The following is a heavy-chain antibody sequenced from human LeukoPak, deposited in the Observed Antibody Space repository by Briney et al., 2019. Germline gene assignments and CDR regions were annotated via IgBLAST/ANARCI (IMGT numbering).Heavy chain of an antibody. V-gene: IGHV1-69*05. CDR3: ARDSRDDYGGNSESSFDY. CDR2: IIPIFGTA. J-gene: IGHJ4*02. CDR1: GGTFSSYA. Sequence: SVKVSCKASGGTFSSYAISWVRQAPGQGLEWMGGIIPIFGTANYAQKFQGRVTITTDESTSTAYMELSSLRSEDTAVYYCARDSRDDYGGNSESSFDYWGQGTLVTVSS. D-gene: IGHD4-23*01.